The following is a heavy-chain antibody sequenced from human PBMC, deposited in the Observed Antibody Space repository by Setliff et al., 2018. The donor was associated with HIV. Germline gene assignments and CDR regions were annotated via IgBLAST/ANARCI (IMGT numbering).Heavy chain of an antibody. V-gene: IGHV3-30*14. J-gene: IGHJ4*02. D-gene: IGHD3-16*02. Sequence: PGGSLRLSCAASGFIFGDYAIHCVRQAPGKGLEWVAAVSYDGTKTYYADSVKGRFTISRDNSKNTVYLQMNSLRVEDTAVYYCARELYREWDYWGQGTLVTVSS. CDR2: VSYDGTKT. CDR3: ARELYREWDY. CDR1: GFIFGDYA.